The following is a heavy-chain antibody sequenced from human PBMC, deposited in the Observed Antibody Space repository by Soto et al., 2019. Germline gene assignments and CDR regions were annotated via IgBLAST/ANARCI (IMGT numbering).Heavy chain of an antibody. CDR3: ARSPMYSVDGLGV. Sequence: NPSETRSLTCTASGGSVSSGDNIWSWLRQTPAKRRVWIGSIYYSGSTNCNPSLKSRATISVDRSMSQVSLTLTSMTAADAALYYCARSPMYSVDGLGVWGQGTAVTDS. CDR1: GGSVSSGDNI. V-gene: IGHV4-61*08. D-gene: IGHD2-21*01. J-gene: IGHJ6*02. CDR2: IYYSGST.